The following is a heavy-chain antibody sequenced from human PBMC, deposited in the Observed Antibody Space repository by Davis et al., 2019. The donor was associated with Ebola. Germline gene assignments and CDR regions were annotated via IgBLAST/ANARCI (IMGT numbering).Heavy chain of an antibody. CDR1: GFTVSSNY. CDR2: IYSGGST. J-gene: IGHJ6*04. Sequence: GESLKISCAASGFTVSSNYMSWVRQAPGKGLEWVSVIYSGGSTYYADSVKGRFTISRDNSKNTLYLQMNSLRAEDTAVYYCAKEGVHYYYGMDVWGKGTTVTVSS. D-gene: IGHD6-6*01. CDR3: AKEGVHYYYGMDV. V-gene: IGHV3-53*05.